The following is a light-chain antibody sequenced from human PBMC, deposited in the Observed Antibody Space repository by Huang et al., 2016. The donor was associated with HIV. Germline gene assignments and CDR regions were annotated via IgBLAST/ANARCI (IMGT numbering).Light chain of an antibody. CDR3: QQLNSYPSLT. CDR2: AAS. V-gene: IGKV1-9*01. J-gene: IGKJ4*01. Sequence: IQLTQFPSSLSASVGDRVTITCRASQGIGSYLAWYQQKPGKAPNLLIYAASTLQSVVPSRFSGGGSGRDFTLTISSLQPEDFATYYCQQLNSYPSLTFGRETKVEIK. CDR1: QGIGSY.